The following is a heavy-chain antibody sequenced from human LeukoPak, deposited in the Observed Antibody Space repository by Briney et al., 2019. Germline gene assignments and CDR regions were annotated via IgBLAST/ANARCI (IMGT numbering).Heavy chain of an antibody. CDR2: IKQDGSET. V-gene: IGHV3-7*01. CDR3: ARPIYSSGWDQFQH. Sequence: GGSLRLSCAASGSTFGSYRMSWVRQAPGKGLEWVATIKQDGSETYYVDSVKGRFAISRDNAKNSLYLQMNSLRVEDTAVYYCARPIYSSGWDQFQHWGQGTLVTVSS. J-gene: IGHJ1*01. D-gene: IGHD6-19*01. CDR1: GSTFGSYR.